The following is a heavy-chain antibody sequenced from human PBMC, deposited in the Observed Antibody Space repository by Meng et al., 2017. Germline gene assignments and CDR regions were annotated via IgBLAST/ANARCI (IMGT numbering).Heavy chain of an antibody. J-gene: IGHJ4*02. CDR3: ARRWVIWSGYRLDY. D-gene: IGHD3-3*01. CDR1: GASCSGYY. V-gene: IGHV4-34*01. Sequence: QVPLEQLGAGLLKPSETLSLICVVYGASCSGYYWSWIRQPPGKGLEWIGEINHSGSTKYNQSLKSRVTISVETSKNQFSLKLSYVTAADTAVYYCARRWVIWSGYRLDYWGQGTLVTVSS. CDR2: INHSGST.